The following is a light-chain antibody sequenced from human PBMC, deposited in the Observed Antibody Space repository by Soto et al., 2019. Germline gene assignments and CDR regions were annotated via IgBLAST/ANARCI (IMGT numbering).Light chain of an antibody. CDR1: QSVLYSSNNKNY. CDR2: WAS. CDR3: KQYYSTPHT. J-gene: IGKJ2*01. V-gene: IGKV4-1*01. Sequence: DIVMTQSPDSLAVSLGERATINCKSSQSVLYSSNNKNYLAWYQQKPGQTPNLLIYWASTRESGVPDRFSGSGSGTDFTLTISSLQAEDVAVYYCKQYYSTPHTFGQGPRLEIK.